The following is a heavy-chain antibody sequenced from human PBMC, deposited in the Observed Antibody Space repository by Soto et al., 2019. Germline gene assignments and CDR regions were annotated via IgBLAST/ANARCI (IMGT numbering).Heavy chain of an antibody. J-gene: IGHJ6*03. V-gene: IGHV4-39*01. Sequence: SETLSLTCTASGGSIISSSAYWGWIRQPPGKGLEWIGSIYYTGSTYYNPSLKSRVTLSLDTSKNQFSLKLSSVTAADTAVYYCARKTSGSYYVYYYFYMDVWGKGTTVTVSS. CDR1: GGSIISSSAY. CDR2: IYYTGST. D-gene: IGHD3-10*01. CDR3: ARKTSGSYYVYYYFYMDV.